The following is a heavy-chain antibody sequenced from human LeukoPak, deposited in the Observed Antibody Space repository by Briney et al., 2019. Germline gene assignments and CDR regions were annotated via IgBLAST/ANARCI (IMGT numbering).Heavy chain of an antibody. V-gene: IGHV4-38-2*02. CDR3: ARAYSSSSGTAFDI. J-gene: IGHJ3*02. CDR2: IHPSGST. D-gene: IGHD6-6*01. CDR1: GYSISSGYY. Sequence: SGTLSLTCTVSGYSISSGYYWGWIRQPPGKGLEWIGRIHPSGSTNYNPSLKSRLTLSVDTSKNQFSLKLSSVTAADTAVYYCARAYSSSSGTAFDIWGQGTMVTVSS.